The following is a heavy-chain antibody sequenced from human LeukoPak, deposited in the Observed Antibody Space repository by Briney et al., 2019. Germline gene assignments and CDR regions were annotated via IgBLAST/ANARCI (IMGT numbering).Heavy chain of an antibody. J-gene: IGHJ4*02. D-gene: IGHD2-21*01. CDR2: ISGSGGST. CDR1: GFTFSSYA. Sequence: GGSLRLSCAASGFTFSSYAMSWVRQAPGKGLEWVSAISGSGGSTYYADSVKGRFTISRDNSKNTLCLQMNSLRAEDTAVYYCAKVCGWDGDCYSDYWGQGTLVTVSS. CDR3: AKVCGWDGDCYSDY. V-gene: IGHV3-23*01.